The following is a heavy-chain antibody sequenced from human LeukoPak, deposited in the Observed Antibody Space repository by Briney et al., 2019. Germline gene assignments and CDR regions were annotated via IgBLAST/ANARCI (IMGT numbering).Heavy chain of an antibody. CDR1: GGSFSGYY. Sequence: KTSETLSLTCAVYGGSFSGYYWSWIRQPPGKGLEWIGEINHSGSTNYNPSLKSRVTISVDTSKNQFSLKLSSVTAADTAVYYCARGRRIAAAGIGALYYFDYWGQGTLVTVSS. CDR3: ARGRRIAAAGIGALYYFDY. D-gene: IGHD6-13*01. J-gene: IGHJ4*02. CDR2: INHSGST. V-gene: IGHV4-34*01.